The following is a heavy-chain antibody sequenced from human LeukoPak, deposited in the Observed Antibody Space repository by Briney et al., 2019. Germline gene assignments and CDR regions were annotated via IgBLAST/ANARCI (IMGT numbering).Heavy chain of an antibody. J-gene: IGHJ4*02. CDR1: GFTFSSYS. D-gene: IGHD2-2*02. CDR3: ARGILGYCSSTSCYRGNTNFDY. V-gene: IGHV3-48*01. Sequence: GGSPRLSCAASGFTFSSYSMNWVRQAPGKGLEWVSYISSSSSTIYYADSVKGRFTISRDNAKNSLYLQMNSLRAEDTAVYYCARGILGYCSSTSCYRGNTNFDYWGQGTLVTVSS. CDR2: ISSSSSTI.